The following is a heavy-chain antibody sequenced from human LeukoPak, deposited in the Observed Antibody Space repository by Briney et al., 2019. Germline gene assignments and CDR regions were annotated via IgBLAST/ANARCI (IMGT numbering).Heavy chain of an antibody. J-gene: IGHJ3*02. Sequence: SETLSHTCAVYGGSFSGYDWSWIREPPGKGLEWIGEINHSGSTNYNPSLKSRVTISVDTSKNQFSLKLSSVTAADTAVYYCARGGGVVSSYPLDAFDIWGRGTVVTVSS. V-gene: IGHV4-34*01. CDR3: ARGGGVVSSYPLDAFDI. CDR2: INHSGST. CDR1: GGSFSGYD.